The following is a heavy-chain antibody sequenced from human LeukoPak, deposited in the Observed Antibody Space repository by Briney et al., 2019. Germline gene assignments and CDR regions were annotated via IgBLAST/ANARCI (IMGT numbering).Heavy chain of an antibody. CDR1: GGSFSGYF. V-gene: IGHV4-34*01. D-gene: IGHD6-6*01. CDR3: ARLKEYSTSSRVGGMDV. Sequence: SETLSLTCAVYGGSFSGYFWTWIRQPPGKGLEWIGEINDNGRTNYNPSLKSRVTISVDTSKSQFSQKLRSVTAADTAVYYCARLKEYSTSSRVGGMDVWGKGATVIVSS. CDR2: INDNGRT. J-gene: IGHJ6*03.